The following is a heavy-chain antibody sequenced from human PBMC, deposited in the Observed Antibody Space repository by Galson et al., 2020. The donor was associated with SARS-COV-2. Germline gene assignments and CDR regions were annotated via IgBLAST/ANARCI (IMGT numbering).Heavy chain of an antibody. D-gene: IGHD4-17*01. Sequence: GGSLRLSCAASGFTFSSYGMHWVRQAPGKGLEWVAVISYDGSNKYYADSVKGRFTISRDNSKNTLYLQMNSLRAEDTAVYYCAKDPTTVVTPREPYGMDVWGQGTMVTVSS. CDR2: ISYDGSNK. CDR3: AKDPTTVVTPREPYGMDV. J-gene: IGHJ6*02. CDR1: GFTFSSYG. V-gene: IGHV3-30*18.